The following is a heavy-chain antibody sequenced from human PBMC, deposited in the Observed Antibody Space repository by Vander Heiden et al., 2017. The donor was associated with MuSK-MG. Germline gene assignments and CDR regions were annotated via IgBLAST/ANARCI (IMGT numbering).Heavy chain of an antibody. Sequence: VQLVQSGSEVKKPGASVKVSCKASGYTFTSYDINWVRRATGQGLGWIGWMKPNSGNKSYAQKCQGRVTMTRNTSISTAYMEPSSPRSEDTAVYYCAREIQLPLDGWYNLFDPWGQGTLVTVSS. D-gene: IGHD2-2*01. CDR1: GYTFTSYD. CDR2: MKPNSGNK. V-gene: IGHV1-8*02. CDR3: AREIQLPLDGWYNLFDP. J-gene: IGHJ5*02.